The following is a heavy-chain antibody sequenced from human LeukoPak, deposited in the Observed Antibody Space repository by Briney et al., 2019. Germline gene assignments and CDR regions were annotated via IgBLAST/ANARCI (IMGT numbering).Heavy chain of an antibody. Sequence: SQTLSLTCATSGASVSSNSAAWNWIRQSPSRGLEWLGRTYYRYKWYNDYAVSVKSRITINPDTSKDQISLQLDSVTPEDTAVYYCAREGTYYYESSAYHLWGSLRSPFDSWGQGTLVTVSS. CDR1: GASVSSNSAA. CDR3: AREGTYYYESSAYHLWGSLRSPFDS. J-gene: IGHJ4*02. CDR2: TYYRYKWYN. D-gene: IGHD3-22*01. V-gene: IGHV6-1*01.